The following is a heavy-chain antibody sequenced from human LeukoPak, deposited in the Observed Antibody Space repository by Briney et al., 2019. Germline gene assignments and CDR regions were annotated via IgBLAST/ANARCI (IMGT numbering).Heavy chain of an antibody. J-gene: IGHJ4*02. Sequence: PSETLSLTCAVCGGSFSGYYWSWIRQPPGKGLEWIGEINHSGSTNYNPSLKSRVTISVDTSKNQFSLKLSSVTAADTAVYYCARGNIVAIDYWGQGTLVTVSS. CDR2: INHSGST. V-gene: IGHV4-34*01. CDR1: GGSFSGYY. D-gene: IGHD5-12*01. CDR3: ARGNIVAIDY.